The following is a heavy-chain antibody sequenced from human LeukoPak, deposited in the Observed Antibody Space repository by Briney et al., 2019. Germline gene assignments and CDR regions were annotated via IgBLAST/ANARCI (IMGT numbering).Heavy chain of an antibody. CDR2: IDPSDSYT. CDR3: ALLLSPPPDFDY. Sequence: GESLKISCKGSGYSFTSYWISWVRQMPGKGLEWMGRIDPSDSYTNYSPSFQGHVTISADKSISTAYLQWSSLKASDTAMYYCALLLSPPPDFDYWGQGTLVTVSS. D-gene: IGHD2/OR15-2a*01. J-gene: IGHJ4*02. CDR1: GYSFTSYW. V-gene: IGHV5-10-1*01.